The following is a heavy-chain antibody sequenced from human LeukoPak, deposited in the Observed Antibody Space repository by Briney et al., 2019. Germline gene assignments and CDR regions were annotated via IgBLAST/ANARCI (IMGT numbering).Heavy chain of an antibody. CDR3: ARGRGQQLVLLVDWFDP. J-gene: IGHJ5*02. Sequence: SQTLSLTCTVSGGSISSGGYYWSWIRQHPGKGLEWIGYIYYSGSTYYNPSLKSRVTISVDTSKNQFSLKLGSVTAADRAVYYCARGRGQQLVLLVDWFDPWGQGTLVTVSS. CDR1: GGSISSGGYY. D-gene: IGHD6-13*01. V-gene: IGHV4-31*03. CDR2: IYYSGST.